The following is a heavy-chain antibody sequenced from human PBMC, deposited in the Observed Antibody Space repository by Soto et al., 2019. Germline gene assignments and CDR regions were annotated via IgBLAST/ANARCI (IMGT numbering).Heavy chain of an antibody. CDR3: ARRARPDFYYMDV. CDR2: ISSNGVGT. Sequence: GGSLRLSCAASGFTLSGYAMGWVRQAPGKGLEYVSGISSNGVGTYYANSVQGRFTISRDNSKNTVYLQMGSLRPEDMAVYYCARRARPDFYYMDVWGKGTTVTLSS. D-gene: IGHD6-6*01. V-gene: IGHV3-64*01. J-gene: IGHJ6*03. CDR1: GFTLSGYA.